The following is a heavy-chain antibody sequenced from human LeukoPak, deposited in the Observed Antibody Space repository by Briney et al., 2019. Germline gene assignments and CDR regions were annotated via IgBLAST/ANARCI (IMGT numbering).Heavy chain of an antibody. CDR1: GFTFSSYS. Sequence: PGGSLRLSCAASGFTFSSYSMNWVRQAPGKGLEWVSSISSSSSYIYYADSVKGRFTISRDNAKNSLYLQMNGLRAEDTAVYYCARDTSSGYYRGVFDYWGQGTLVTVSS. D-gene: IGHD3-22*01. J-gene: IGHJ4*02. CDR2: ISSSSSYI. V-gene: IGHV3-21*01. CDR3: ARDTSSGYYRGVFDY.